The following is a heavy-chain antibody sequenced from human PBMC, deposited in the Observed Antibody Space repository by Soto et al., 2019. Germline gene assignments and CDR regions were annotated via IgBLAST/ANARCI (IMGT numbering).Heavy chain of an antibody. V-gene: IGHV3-23*01. Sequence: HPGGSLRLSCAASGFTFSIYVMTWVRHGPGKGLDWVSGISGSGVDTYYAESVKGRFTISRDNSKNTLYLQMNSLRAEDTAVYYCAKGRGAVVAPRFDPWGQGTLVTVSS. CDR2: ISGSGVDT. CDR1: GFTFSIYV. D-gene: IGHD2-21*01. J-gene: IGHJ5*02. CDR3: AKGRGAVVAPRFDP.